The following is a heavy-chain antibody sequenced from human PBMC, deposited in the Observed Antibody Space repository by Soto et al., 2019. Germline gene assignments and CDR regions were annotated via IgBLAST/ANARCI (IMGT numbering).Heavy chain of an antibody. CDR2: TYWDNDN. D-gene: IGHD1-20*01. CDR3: AHRRGGYNWDDGYFDY. J-gene: IGHJ4*02. V-gene: IGHV2-5*02. Sequence: GLDVEWLAFTYWDNDNRYNPSLRSRVTVAKDTSKNLVVLLMTNMDPVDTATYFCAHRRGGYNWDDGYFDYWGQGTLVTVSS.